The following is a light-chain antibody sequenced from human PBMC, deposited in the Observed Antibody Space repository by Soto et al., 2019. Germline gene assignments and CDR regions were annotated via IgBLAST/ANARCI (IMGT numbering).Light chain of an antibody. Sequence: EIVLTQSPGTLSLSPGERATLSCRTSQSVSNAYVTGYQQKRGQPPRLLIFGASNRATGIPDRFSGSGSGTDFTLTISRVEPDDFAVYYCQQYNRSPYTFGQGSKLE. J-gene: IGKJ2*01. CDR2: GAS. V-gene: IGKV3-20*01. CDR1: QSVSNAY. CDR3: QQYNRSPYT.